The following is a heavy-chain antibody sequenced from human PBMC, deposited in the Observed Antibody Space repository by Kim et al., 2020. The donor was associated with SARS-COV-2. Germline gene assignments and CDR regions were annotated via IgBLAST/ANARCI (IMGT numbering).Heavy chain of an antibody. CDR2: IRSKANSYAT. D-gene: IGHD3-3*01. CDR3: TRIPVTPFAFWDAFDI. Sequence: GGSLRLSCAASGFTFSDSPMHWVRQASGKGLEWVGRIRSKANSYATAYAASVRGRLIISRDDSKNTAYLQMNSLKTGDTAVYYCTRIPVTPFAFWDAFDIWGQGTMVTVSS. J-gene: IGHJ3*02. CDR1: GFTFSDSP. V-gene: IGHV3-73*01.